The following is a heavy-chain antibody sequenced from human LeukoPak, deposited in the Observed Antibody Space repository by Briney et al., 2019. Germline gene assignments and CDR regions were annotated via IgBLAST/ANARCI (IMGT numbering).Heavy chain of an antibody. J-gene: IGHJ4*02. CDR3: ARDRDSSGYYYVGPDD. CDR1: LHLYSSYA. D-gene: IGHD3-22*01. V-gene: IGHV3-64*01. CDR2: IRSNGGST. Sequence: GRCLGLLRASWLHLYSSYAMHCAPEAPGKGLEYGSAIRSNGGSTYYANSVKGRFTISRDNSKNTLYLQMGRLRDEDMAVYYCARDRDSSGYYYVGPDDWGQGALVTVSS.